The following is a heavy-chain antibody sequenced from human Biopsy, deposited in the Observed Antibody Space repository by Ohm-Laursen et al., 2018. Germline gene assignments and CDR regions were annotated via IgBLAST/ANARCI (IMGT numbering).Heavy chain of an antibody. CDR2: VYYTGST. V-gene: IGHV4-59*01. J-gene: IGHJ2*01. CDR1: GESFNGYY. Sequence: GTLSLTCAVYGESFNGYYWSWIRQPPGKGLQWIGYVYYTGSTDYNPSLQSRVTISVDTSKNHFSLRLRSVTPADTAIYYCARDRGYYSDRTVPGYFDLWGRGTLVTVSS. D-gene: IGHD3-22*01. CDR3: ARDRGYYSDRTVPGYFDL.